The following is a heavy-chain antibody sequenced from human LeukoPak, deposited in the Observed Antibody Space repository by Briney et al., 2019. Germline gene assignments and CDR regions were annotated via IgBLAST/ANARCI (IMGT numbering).Heavy chain of an antibody. V-gene: IGHV5-51*01. J-gene: IGHJ5*02. CDR1: GYSFTSYW. CDR3: ARSCGGDCFLYNWFDP. CDR2: IYPGDSGT. D-gene: IGHD2-21*02. Sequence: GESLKISCKGSGYSFTSYWIGWVRQMPGKGLEWMGIIYPGDSGTRYSPSFQGQVTISADKSISTAYLQWSSLKASDTAIYYCARSCGGDCFLYNWFDPWGQGTLVTVSS.